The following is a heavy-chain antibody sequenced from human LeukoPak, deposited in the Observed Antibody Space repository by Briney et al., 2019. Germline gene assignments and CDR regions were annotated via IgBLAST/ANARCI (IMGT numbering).Heavy chain of an antibody. J-gene: IGHJ4*02. CDR1: GGSVSSSSYH. CDR3: ARVGDYDSSGYPHFSFDY. Sequence: KPSETLSLTCTVSGGSVSSSSYHWGWIRQPPGKGLEWIGSVFYSGSTYYNPSLKSRVTMSVDTSKNQFSLKLSSVIAADTAVYYCARVGDYDSSGYPHFSFDYWGQGTLVTVSS. D-gene: IGHD3-22*01. CDR2: VFYSGST. V-gene: IGHV4-39*01.